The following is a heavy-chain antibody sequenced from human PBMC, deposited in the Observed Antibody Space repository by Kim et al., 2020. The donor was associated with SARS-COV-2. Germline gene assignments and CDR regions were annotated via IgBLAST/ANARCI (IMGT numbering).Heavy chain of an antibody. CDR1: GFTFSSYS. CDR3: ARDPGREQWLTPYYYYYGMDV. D-gene: IGHD6-19*01. Sequence: GGSLRLSCAASGFTFSSYSMNWVRQAPGKGLEWVSYISSSSSTIYYADSVKGRFTISRDNAKNSLYLQMNSLRDEDTAVYYCARDPGREQWLTPYYYYYGMDVWGQGTRVTVSS. V-gene: IGHV3-48*02. CDR2: ISSSSSTI. J-gene: IGHJ6*02.